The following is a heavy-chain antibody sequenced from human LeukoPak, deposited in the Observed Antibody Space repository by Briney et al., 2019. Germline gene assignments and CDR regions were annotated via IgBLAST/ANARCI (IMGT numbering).Heavy chain of an antibody. J-gene: IGHJ6*02. Sequence: PGRSLRLSCAASGFTFDDYAMHWVRQAPGKGLEWVSGISWNSGSIGYADSVKGRFTISRDNAKNSLYLQMNSLRAEDTALYYCAKDSDDYGDYGALDVWGQGTTVTVSS. CDR2: ISWNSGSI. D-gene: IGHD4-17*01. V-gene: IGHV3-9*01. CDR1: GFTFDDYA. CDR3: AKDSDDYGDYGALDV.